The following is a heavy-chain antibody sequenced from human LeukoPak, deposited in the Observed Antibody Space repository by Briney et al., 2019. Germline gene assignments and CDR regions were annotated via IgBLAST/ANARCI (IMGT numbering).Heavy chain of an antibody. V-gene: IGHV4-34*01. D-gene: IGHD2-2*01. CDR1: GGSFSGHY. CDR2: STHTGST. Sequence: SETLSLTCAVYGGSFSGHYWTWIRQAPGKGLEWIGESTHTGSTNYNPSLKSRVTVSVDTSKNQFSLKLTSVSAADTAVYHCARGRTGAAALDFWGPGTLVTVSS. CDR3: ARGRTGAAALDF. J-gene: IGHJ4*02.